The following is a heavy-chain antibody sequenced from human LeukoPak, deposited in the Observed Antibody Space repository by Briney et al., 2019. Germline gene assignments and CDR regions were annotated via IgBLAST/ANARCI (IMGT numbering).Heavy chain of an antibody. Sequence: GGSLRLSCAVSTLTVSNNYMRWVRQAPGKGLEWVSVIYSDGTTRNADSVKGRFTISRDNSKNTVYLQMDSLRAEDTAVYYCARDKDAWGQGTLVTVSS. CDR1: TLTVSNNY. CDR3: ARDKDA. V-gene: IGHV3-66*01. CDR2: IYSDGTT. J-gene: IGHJ5*02.